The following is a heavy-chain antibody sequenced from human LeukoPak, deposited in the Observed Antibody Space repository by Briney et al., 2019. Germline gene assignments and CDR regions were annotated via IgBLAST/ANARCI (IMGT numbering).Heavy chain of an antibody. J-gene: IGHJ4*02. Sequence: ASVKVSCKASGYTFTGYYMHWVRQAPGQGLEWMGWINPNSGGTNYAQKFQGRVTMTRDTSISTAYMELSRLRSDNTAVYYCARVFMVRGVPTSYYFDYWGQGTLVTVSS. V-gene: IGHV1-2*02. CDR1: GYTFTGYY. CDR3: ARVFMVRGVPTSYYFDY. CDR2: INPNSGGT. D-gene: IGHD3-10*01.